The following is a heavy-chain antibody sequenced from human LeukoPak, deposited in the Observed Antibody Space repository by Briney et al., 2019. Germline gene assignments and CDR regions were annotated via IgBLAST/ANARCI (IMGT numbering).Heavy chain of an antibody. J-gene: IGHJ4*02. V-gene: IGHV4-4*02. CDR3: AREGGPYPPRDC. CDR1: GGSITNTNY. Sequence: SSETLSLTCGVSGGSITNTNYWTWVRQAPGKGLEWIGEVNLQGSTNYNPFLLGRVGIPVDTSEHHISLHVPAVTAADTAVYYCAREGGPYPPRDCSGRGTLVSVSS. CDR2: VNLQGST.